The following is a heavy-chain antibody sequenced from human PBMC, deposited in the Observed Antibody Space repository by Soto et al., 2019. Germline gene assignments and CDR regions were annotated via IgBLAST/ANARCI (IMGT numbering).Heavy chain of an antibody. Sequence: GGSLRLSCAVSGFTFSSYSMNWVRQAPGKGLEWVSSISSSSSYIYYTDSVKGRFTISRDNAKNSLYLQMNSLRAEDTAVYYCARDLREPKRAPVPWGQGTLVTVSS. CDR2: ISSSSSYI. CDR3: ARDLREPKRAPVP. J-gene: IGHJ5*02. CDR1: GFTFSSYS. V-gene: IGHV3-21*01.